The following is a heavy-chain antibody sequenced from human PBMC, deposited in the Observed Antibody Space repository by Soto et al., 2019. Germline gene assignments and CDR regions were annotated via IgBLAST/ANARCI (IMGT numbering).Heavy chain of an antibody. CDR3: ARDIVVVPAAKANQTDY. CDR1: GGTFSSYT. D-gene: IGHD2-2*01. V-gene: IGHV1-69*08. CDR2: IIPILGIA. J-gene: IGHJ4*02. Sequence: QVQLVQSGAEVKKPGSSVKVSCKASGGTFSSYTISWVRQAPGQGLEWMGRIIPILGIANYAQKFQGRVTITADKSTSTAYMELSSLRSEDTAVYYWARDIVVVPAAKANQTDYWGQGTLVTVSS.